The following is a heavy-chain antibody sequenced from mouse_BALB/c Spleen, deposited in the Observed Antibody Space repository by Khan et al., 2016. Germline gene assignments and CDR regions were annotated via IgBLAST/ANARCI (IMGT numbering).Heavy chain of an antibody. CDR1: GYAFTNYL. Sequence: QVQLQQSGAELVRPGTSVKVSCKASGYAFTNYLIEWVKQRPGQGLEWIGVINPGSGGTNYNEKFKGKATLTADKSSSTAYVQLSSLTSDDSAVFFCARSDGYDVGYAYWGQGTLVTVSA. CDR2: INPGSGGT. D-gene: IGHD2-2*01. V-gene: IGHV1-54*01. J-gene: IGHJ3*01. CDR3: ARSDGYDVGYAY.